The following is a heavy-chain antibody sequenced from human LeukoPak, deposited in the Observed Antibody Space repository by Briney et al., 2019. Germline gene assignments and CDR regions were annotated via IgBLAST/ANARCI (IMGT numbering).Heavy chain of an antibody. CDR2: IHYSGST. CDR3: AGQAHCTSDLCYPFDY. Sequence: SETLSLTCTVSGGSISGYYWSWIRQPPGKGLEWIGYIHYSGSTNYNPSLKSRVTISADTTKNQFSLKLSSVTAADTAVYYCAGQAHCTSDLCYPFDYWGQGTLVTVSS. J-gene: IGHJ4*02. V-gene: IGHV4-59*08. CDR1: GGSISGYY. D-gene: IGHD2-8*01.